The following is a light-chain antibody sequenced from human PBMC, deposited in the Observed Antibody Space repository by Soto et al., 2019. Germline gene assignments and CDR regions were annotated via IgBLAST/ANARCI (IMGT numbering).Light chain of an antibody. J-gene: IGKJ4*01. CDR1: QSVSSY. Sequence: EIVLTQSPPTLSLSPGESATLSCRASQSVSSYFSWYQQKPGQAPRLVIYDASTRATGIPARFSGSGSGTEFTLTINSLQSEDFAVYYCQQDNNWPPLTFGGGTKVEIK. CDR3: QQDNNWPPLT. CDR2: DAS. V-gene: IGKV3-15*01.